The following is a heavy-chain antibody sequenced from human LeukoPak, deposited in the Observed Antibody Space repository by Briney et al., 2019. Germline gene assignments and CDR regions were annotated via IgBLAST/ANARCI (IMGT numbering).Heavy chain of an antibody. CDR3: ARHSPYYDYVWGSTYAFDI. CDR2: IYYSGST. CDR1: GGSISSYY. J-gene: IGHJ3*02. D-gene: IGHD3-16*01. Sequence: SETLSLTCTVSGGSISSYYWSWIRQPPGKGLEWIGYIYYSGSTNYNPSLKSRVTISVDTSKNQFSLKLSSVTAADTAVYYCARHSPYYDYVWGSTYAFDIWGQGTMVTVSS. V-gene: IGHV4-59*08.